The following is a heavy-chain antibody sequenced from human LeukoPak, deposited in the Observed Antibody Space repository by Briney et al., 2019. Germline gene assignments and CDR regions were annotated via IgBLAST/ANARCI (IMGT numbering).Heavy chain of an antibody. D-gene: IGHD3-16*01. Sequence: GGSLRLSCAPSGFTFSSYAMSWVRQPPGKGLEWVSAISGSGGSTYYADSVKGRFTISRDNSKNTLYLQMNSLIAEDTAVYYCANSPAIGGESDYWGQGTLVTVSS. CDR2: ISGSGGST. J-gene: IGHJ4*02. CDR3: ANSPAIGGESDY. V-gene: IGHV3-23*01. CDR1: GFTFSSYA.